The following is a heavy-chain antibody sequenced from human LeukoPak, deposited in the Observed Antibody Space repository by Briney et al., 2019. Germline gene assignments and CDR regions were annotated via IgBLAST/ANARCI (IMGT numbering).Heavy chain of an antibody. J-gene: IGHJ5*02. CDR2: ISISGSTI. D-gene: IGHD3-10*01. V-gene: IGHV3-48*02. Sequence: PGGSLRLSCAASGFTFSSYSMNWVRQAPGKGLEWFSYISISGSTIYYADSVRGRFTISRDNAKNSLYLQMKSLRDEDTAVYYCARAPRLPLVRGAPPFDNWGQGTLVTVSS. CDR1: GFTFSSYS. CDR3: ARAPRLPLVRGAPPFDN.